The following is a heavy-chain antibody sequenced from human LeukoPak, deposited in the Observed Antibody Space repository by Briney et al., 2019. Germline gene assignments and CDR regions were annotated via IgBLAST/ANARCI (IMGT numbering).Heavy chain of an antibody. CDR1: GFTFSSYT. CDR2: ISGSSSYI. CDR3: ARGYNYGPGYMDV. J-gene: IGHJ6*03. Sequence: GGSLRLSCAGTGFTFSSYTMNWVRQAAGKGLEWVSSISGSSSYIYNADSAKGRFSISRDNAKNSLYLQMNSLRAEDTAVYYCARGYNYGPGYMDVWGKGTTVTVSS. D-gene: IGHD3-10*01. V-gene: IGHV3-21*01.